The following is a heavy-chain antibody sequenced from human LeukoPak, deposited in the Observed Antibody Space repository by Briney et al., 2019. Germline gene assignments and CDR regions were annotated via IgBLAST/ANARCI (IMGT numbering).Heavy chain of an antibody. Sequence: SETLSLTCTVSGGSTSSYYWTWIRQPPGEGLEWIGYIYNSRSTNYNPSLNSRVTISADASKNQFSLKLNSVTAADTAVYYCARRNVLTKGEAFDIWGQGTMVTVSS. CDR2: IYNSRST. D-gene: IGHD3-9*01. CDR3: ARRNVLTKGEAFDI. V-gene: IGHV4-59*08. J-gene: IGHJ3*02. CDR1: GGSTSSYY.